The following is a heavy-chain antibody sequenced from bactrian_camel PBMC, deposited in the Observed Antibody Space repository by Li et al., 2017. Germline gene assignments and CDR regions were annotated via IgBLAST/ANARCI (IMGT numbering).Heavy chain of an antibody. CDR1: GFTFRNFP. D-gene: IGHD7*01. V-gene: IGHV3-2*01. J-gene: IGHJ4*01. Sequence: HVQLVESGGGSAQPGGSLRLTCVASGFTFRNFPMTWVRQRPGQGLEWVSSIMQDSPRTEYAESVKGRFTMSRDNRKNAVYLQMNNLKTEDTGMYYCAAGRISYGGPCNFTPDPYNYWGQGTQVTVS. CDR3: AAGRISYGGPCNFTPDPYNY. CDR2: IMQDSPRT.